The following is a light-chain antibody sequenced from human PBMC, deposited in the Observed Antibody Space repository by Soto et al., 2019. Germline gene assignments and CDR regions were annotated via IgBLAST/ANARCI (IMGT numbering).Light chain of an antibody. CDR1: SSDVGGSNG. Sequence: QSALTQPPSVSGSPGQSVAISCTGTSSDVGGSNGVSWYQQPPGTAPKLIIYDVGNRPSGVPDRFSGSKSGNTASLIISGLQAEDEGDYYCSSYTSSSTYVFGTGTKLTVL. CDR3: SSYTSSSTYV. J-gene: IGLJ1*01. V-gene: IGLV2-18*02. CDR2: DVG.